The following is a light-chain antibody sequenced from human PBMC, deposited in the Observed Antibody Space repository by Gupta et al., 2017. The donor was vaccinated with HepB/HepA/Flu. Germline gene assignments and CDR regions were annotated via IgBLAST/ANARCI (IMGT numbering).Light chain of an antibody. CDR3: QQYKNWPPRT. J-gene: IGKJ1*01. V-gene: IGKV3-15*01. Sequence: EIVMTQSPATLSVSPGERATLSCRASQSVSSNLAWYQQKPGQAPRLLIYGASTRATGIPARFSGSGYETEFTLTISSRQSEDFAVYYCQQYKNWPPRTFGQGTKVEIK. CDR2: GAS. CDR1: QSVSSN.